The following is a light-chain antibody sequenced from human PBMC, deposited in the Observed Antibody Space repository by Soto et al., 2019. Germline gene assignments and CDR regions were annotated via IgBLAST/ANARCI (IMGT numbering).Light chain of an antibody. V-gene: IGLV2-14*01. CDR2: EVS. J-gene: IGLJ2*01. CDR1: SSDVGGYNY. Sequence: QSALTQPASVSGSPGQSITISCTGTSSDVGGYNYVSWYQQRPGKAPKLMIYEVSNRPSGVSNRFSGSKSGNTASLTISGLQAEDEADYYCSSYTSSSPVVFGGGTQLTVL. CDR3: SSYTSSSPVV.